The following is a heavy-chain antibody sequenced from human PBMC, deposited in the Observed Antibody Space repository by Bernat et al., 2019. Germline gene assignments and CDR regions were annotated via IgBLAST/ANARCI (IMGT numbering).Heavy chain of an antibody. CDR3: ARHPPNLIATRGDYFDY. D-gene: IGHD6-13*01. V-gene: IGHV4-39*01. CDR2: IYYSWST. J-gene: IGHJ4*02. Sequence: QLQLQESGPGLVKPSETLSLTCTVSGGSISSSSYYWGWIRQPPGKGLEWIGSIYYSWSTYYNPSLKSGVTISVDTSKSQFSLKLSSVTDADAAVYYCARHPPNLIATRGDYFDYWGQGPLITVSS. CDR1: GGSISSSSYY.